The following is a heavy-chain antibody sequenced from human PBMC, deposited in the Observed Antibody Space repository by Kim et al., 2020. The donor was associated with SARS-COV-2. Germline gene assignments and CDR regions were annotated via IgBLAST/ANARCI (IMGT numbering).Heavy chain of an antibody. CDR3: AKGIGLSYSTGREGIDY. CDR1: GFTFRSYD. J-gene: IGHJ4*02. CDR2: TSTDGSNK. Sequence: GGSLRLSCAASGFTFRSYDMYWVRQAPGKGLEWVAGTSTDGSNKYYADSVKGRFTLSRDNAQNTLYLQMSSLKPEDTALYYCAKGIGLSYSTGREGIDYWGQGTLVTVSS. D-gene: IGHD2-8*02. V-gene: IGHV3-30*18.